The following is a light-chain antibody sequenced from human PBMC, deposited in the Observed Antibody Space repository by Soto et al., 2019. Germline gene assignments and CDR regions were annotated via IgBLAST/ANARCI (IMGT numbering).Light chain of an antibody. CDR2: GAS. J-gene: IGKJ4*01. CDR3: QQYYSWPLT. Sequence: EAVMTQSPATLSVSPGERATLSCRASQSVSNTLAWYQQKPGQAPRLLIYGASTRATGIPARFSGSGSGTEFTLTISSLQSEDFAVYYCQQYYSWPLTFGGGTKVEIK. V-gene: IGKV3-15*01. CDR1: QSVSNT.